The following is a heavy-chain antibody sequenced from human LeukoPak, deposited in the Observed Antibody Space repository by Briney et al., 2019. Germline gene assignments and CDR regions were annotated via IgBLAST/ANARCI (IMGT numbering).Heavy chain of an antibody. J-gene: IGHJ4*02. CDR3: ARLSGWSTPFDY. CDR2: ISSSSINI. D-gene: IGHD6-19*01. Sequence: GGSLRLSCAAPGFTFSSYIINWVRQAPGEGLGWVSYISSSSINIYYADSVKGRITVSRDNAKTSLYLQMNSRRAEDTAVYYCARLSGWSTPFDYWGQGTLVTVSS. V-gene: IGHV3-48*01. CDR1: GFTFSSYI.